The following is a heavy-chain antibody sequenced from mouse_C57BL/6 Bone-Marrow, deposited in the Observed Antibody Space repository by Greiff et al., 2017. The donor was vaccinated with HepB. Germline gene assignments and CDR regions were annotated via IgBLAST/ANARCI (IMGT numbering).Heavy chain of an antibody. V-gene: IGHV1-85*01. D-gene: IGHD2-3*01. CDR2: IYPRDGST. CDR1: GYTFTSYD. J-gene: IGHJ3*01. CDR3: ARSVNDGYYGGFAY. Sequence: VQLQESGPELVKPGASVKLSCKASGYTFTSYDINWVKQRPGQGLEWIGWIYPRDGSTKYNEKFKSKATLTVDTSSSTAYMQLSSLTSEDSAVYYCARSVNDGYYGGFAYWGQGTLVTVSA.